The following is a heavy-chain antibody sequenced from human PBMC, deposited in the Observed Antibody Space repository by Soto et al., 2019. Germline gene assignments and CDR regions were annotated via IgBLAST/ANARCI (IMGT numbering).Heavy chain of an antibody. J-gene: IGHJ4*02. Sequence: QVQLVQSGAEVKKPGASVKVSCKASGYTFTSYYMHWVRQAPGQGLEWMGIINPSGGSTSYAQKFQGRVTMTRDTSTSTVYVEVSSLRSEDTAVYYCARAGGGWELYFDYWGQGTLVTVSS. CDR2: INPSGGST. D-gene: IGHD1-26*01. CDR1: GYTFTSYY. V-gene: IGHV1-46*01. CDR3: ARAGGGWELYFDY.